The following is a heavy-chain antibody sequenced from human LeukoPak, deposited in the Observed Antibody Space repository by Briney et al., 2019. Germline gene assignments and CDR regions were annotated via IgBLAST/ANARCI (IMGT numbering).Heavy chain of an antibody. Sequence: PGGSLRLSCAASGFTFSSYGMHWVRQAPGKGLEWVAVISYDGSNKYYADSVKGRFTISRDNSKNTLYLQMNSLRAEDTAVYYCAKDCYSSTCLDFWGQGTLVTVSS. CDR2: ISYDGSNK. J-gene: IGHJ4*02. CDR1: GFTFSSYG. CDR3: AKDCYSSTCLDF. D-gene: IGHD6-13*01. V-gene: IGHV3-30*18.